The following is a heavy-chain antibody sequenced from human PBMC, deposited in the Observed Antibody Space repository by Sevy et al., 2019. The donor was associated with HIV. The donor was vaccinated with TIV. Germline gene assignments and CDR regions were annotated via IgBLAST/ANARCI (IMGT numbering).Heavy chain of an antibody. D-gene: IGHD3-10*01. Sequence: GSLRLSCAASGFTFSSYWMSWVRQAPGKGLEWVANIKQDGSEKYYVGSVKGRFTISRDNAKNSLYLQMNSLRAEDTAVYYCAREFITMVRGVIDYWGQGTLVTVSS. J-gene: IGHJ4*02. V-gene: IGHV3-7*01. CDR1: GFTFSSYW. CDR3: AREFITMVRGVIDY. CDR2: IKQDGSEK.